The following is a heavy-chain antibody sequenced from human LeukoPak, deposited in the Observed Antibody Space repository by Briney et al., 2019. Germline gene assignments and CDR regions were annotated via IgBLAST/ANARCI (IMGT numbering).Heavy chain of an antibody. J-gene: IGHJ4*02. Sequence: SETLSLTCTVSGGSISSYYWSWIRQPPGKGLEWIGYIYYSGSTNYNPSLKGRVTISVDTSKNQFSLKLSSVTAADTAVYYCARGTNWAFFDYWGQGTLVTVSS. CDR3: ARGTNWAFFDY. CDR2: IYYSGST. D-gene: IGHD7-27*01. V-gene: IGHV4-59*01. CDR1: GGSISSYY.